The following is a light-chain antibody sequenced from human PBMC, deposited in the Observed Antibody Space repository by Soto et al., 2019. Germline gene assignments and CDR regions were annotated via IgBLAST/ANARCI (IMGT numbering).Light chain of an antibody. CDR3: QQYNSWPPVS. J-gene: IGKJ5*01. V-gene: IGKV3-15*01. Sequence: EVVMTQSPATLSVSPGERATLSCRASQSVSSNLAWYQQKPGQAPRLLIFGASTRATGIPARFSCSGSGREFTLTISSLQSEDFSVYYCQQYNSWPPVSFGQGTRLEIK. CDR1: QSVSSN. CDR2: GAS.